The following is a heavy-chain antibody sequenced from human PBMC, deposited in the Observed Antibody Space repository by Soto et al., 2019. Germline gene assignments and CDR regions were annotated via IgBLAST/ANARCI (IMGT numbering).Heavy chain of an antibody. CDR3: ANNGFAELLPDY. CDR2: ISYDGSNK. Sequence: QVQLVESGGGVVQPGRSLRLSYAASGFTFSSYGMHWVRQAPGKGLEWVAVISYDGSNKYYADSVKGRFTISRDNSKNTLYLQMNSLRAEDTVVYYCANNGFAELLPDYWGQGTLVTVSS. CDR1: GFTFSSYG. J-gene: IGHJ4*02. V-gene: IGHV3-30*18. D-gene: IGHD3-10*01.